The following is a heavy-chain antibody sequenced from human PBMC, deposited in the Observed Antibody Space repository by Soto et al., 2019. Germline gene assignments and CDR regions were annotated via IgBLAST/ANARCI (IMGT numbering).Heavy chain of an antibody. CDR3: ARYTAVAGTDYYYYGMDV. CDR2: IDPSDSYT. CDR1: GYSFTSYW. D-gene: IGHD6-19*01. Sequence: PGESLKISCKGSGYSFTSYWISWVRQMPGKGLEWMGRIDPSDSYTNYSPSFQGHVTISADKSISTAYLQWSSLKASDTDMYYCARYTAVAGTDYYYYGMDVWGQGTTVTVSS. J-gene: IGHJ6*02. V-gene: IGHV5-10-1*01.